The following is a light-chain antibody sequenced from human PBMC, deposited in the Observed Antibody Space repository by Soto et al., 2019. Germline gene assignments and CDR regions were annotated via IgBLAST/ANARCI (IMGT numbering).Light chain of an antibody. J-gene: IGKJ5*01. V-gene: IGKV1-5*03. CDR2: KAS. CDR1: QTISSW. CDR3: QQVYGHPPA. Sequence: DIQMTQSPSTLSGSVGDRVTITCRASQTISSWLAWYQQKPGKAPKLLIYKASTLKSGVPSRFSGSGSGTEFTLTISSLQPEDVATYFCQQVYGHPPAFGPGTRLDIK.